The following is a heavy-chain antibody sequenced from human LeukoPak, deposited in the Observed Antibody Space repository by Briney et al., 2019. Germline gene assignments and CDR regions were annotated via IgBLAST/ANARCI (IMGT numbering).Heavy chain of an antibody. D-gene: IGHD3-10*01. J-gene: IGHJ6*02. V-gene: IGHV4-31*03. Sequence: PSETLSLTCTVSGGSISSGGYYWSWIRQHPGKGLEWIGYIYYSGSTYYNPSLKSRLTISLDTSKNRFSLKLNSVTAADTAVYYCARDHSYYFGSQTSTLDVWGQGTAVTVSS. CDR1: GGSISSGGYY. CDR3: ARDHSYYFGSQTSTLDV. CDR2: IYYSGST.